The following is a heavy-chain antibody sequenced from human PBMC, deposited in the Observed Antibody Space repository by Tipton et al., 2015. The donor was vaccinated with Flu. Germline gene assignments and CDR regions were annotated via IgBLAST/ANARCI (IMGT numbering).Heavy chain of an antibody. V-gene: IGHV4-59*01. J-gene: IGHJ3*02. CDR2: IYNSGST. CDR3: ARAVYGAFDAFDI. D-gene: IGHD4/OR15-4a*01. Sequence: TLSLTCTVSGGSISSYYCNWVRQPPGKRPEWIGYIYNSGSTNYNPSLRSRVTISVDTSKNQFSLRLRSVTAADTAVYYCARAVYGAFDAFDIRGRGTMVTVSS. CDR1: GGSISSYY.